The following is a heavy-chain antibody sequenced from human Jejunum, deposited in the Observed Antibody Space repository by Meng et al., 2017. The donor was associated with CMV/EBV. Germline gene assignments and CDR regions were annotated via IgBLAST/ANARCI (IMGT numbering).Heavy chain of an antibody. J-gene: IGHJ4*02. CDR3: ARGGDISETTAH. CDR1: GGSISSYY. D-gene: IGHD6-19*01. Sequence: TVSGGSISSYYWSWIRQPPGKGLEWIGYIYYSGSTNYNPSLKSRVTISVDTSKNQFSLKLSSVTAADTAVYYCARGGDISETTAHWGQGRLVTVSS. V-gene: IGHV4-59*01. CDR2: IYYSGST.